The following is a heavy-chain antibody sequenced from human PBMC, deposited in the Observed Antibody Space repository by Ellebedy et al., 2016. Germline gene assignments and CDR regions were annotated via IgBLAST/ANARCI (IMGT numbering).Heavy chain of an antibody. CDR1: GFTFSSYA. V-gene: IGHV3-23*01. Sequence: GGSLRLSCAASGFTFSSYAMSWVRQAPGKGLEWVSAISSNGGSTYYADSVKGRFTISRDNSKNTLYLQMNSLRAEDTAVYYCARVSSGWYGEFDHWGQGTLVTVSS. CDR3: ARVSSGWYGEFDH. CDR2: ISSNGGST. D-gene: IGHD6-19*01. J-gene: IGHJ4*02.